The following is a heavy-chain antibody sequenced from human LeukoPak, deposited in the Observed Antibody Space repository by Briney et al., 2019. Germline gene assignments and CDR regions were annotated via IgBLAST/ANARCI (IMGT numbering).Heavy chain of an antibody. CDR3: AVGGYERSKSRLLFDY. J-gene: IGHJ4*02. Sequence: GASVKVSCKASGYTFTGYYMHWVRQAPGQGLEWMGWINPNSGGTNYAQKFQGRVTMTRDTSISTAYMELSRLRSDDTAVYYCAVGGYERSKSRLLFDYWGQGTLVTVS. CDR2: INPNSGGT. V-gene: IGHV1-2*02. CDR1: GYTFTGYY. D-gene: IGHD5-12*01.